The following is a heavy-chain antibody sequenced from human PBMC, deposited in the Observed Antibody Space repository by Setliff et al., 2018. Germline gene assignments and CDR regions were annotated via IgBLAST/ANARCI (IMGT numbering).Heavy chain of an antibody. Sequence: PSETLSLTCTVSGGSITSGRYYWGWIRQPPGQGLEWVGYFYHSGSMNYNPSLKGRVTMSVDTSNNQLSLQLTSVSAADTAIYYCARAYYYASGNSHNYYMDVWGRETAVTVSS. D-gene: IGHD3-10*01. CDR1: GGSITSGRYY. CDR3: ARAYYYASGNSHNYYMDV. CDR2: FYHSGSM. V-gene: IGHV4-39*07. J-gene: IGHJ6*03.